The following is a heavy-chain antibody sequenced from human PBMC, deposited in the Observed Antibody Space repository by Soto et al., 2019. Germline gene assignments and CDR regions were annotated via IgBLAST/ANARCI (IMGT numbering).Heavy chain of an antibody. J-gene: IGHJ6*02. Sequence: QVQLVQSGAEVKKPGASVKVSCKASGYTFTSYDINWVRQATGQGLEWMGWMNPNSGNTGYAQKLQGRVTMTRNTSISTAYMELSSLRSEDTAVYYCARLMYYYDSSGYYQAHYYYGMDVWGQGTTVTVSS. CDR3: ARLMYYYDSSGYYQAHYYYGMDV. V-gene: IGHV1-8*01. CDR1: GYTFTSYD. CDR2: MNPNSGNT. D-gene: IGHD3-22*01.